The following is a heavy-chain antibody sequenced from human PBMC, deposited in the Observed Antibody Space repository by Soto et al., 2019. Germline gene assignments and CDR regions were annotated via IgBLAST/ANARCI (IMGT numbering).Heavy chain of an antibody. Sequence: HVNLVQSGAEVTKPGASVKVSCQASGYAFTTYGFTWVRQAPGQGLECMGWISAHNGNTNYAQKLQGRVTVTRDTSTSTACMELRSLRSDDTAVDYFARGRYGDYWGQRARVTV. J-gene: IGHJ4*02. V-gene: IGHV1-18*01. CDR3: ARGRYGDY. CDR2: ISAHNGNT. D-gene: IGHD1-1*01. CDR1: GYAFTTYG.